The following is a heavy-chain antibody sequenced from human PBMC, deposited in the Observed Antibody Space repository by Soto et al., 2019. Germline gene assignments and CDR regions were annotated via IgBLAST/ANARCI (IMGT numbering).Heavy chain of an antibody. D-gene: IGHD2-15*01. V-gene: IGHV4-4*07. CDR3: ARANVGPPGGGSWIMPFDF. J-gene: IGHJ4*02. CDR1: GGSISSYY. Sequence: QVKLQESGPGLVKPSETLSLTCTVSGGSISSYYWSWIWQSAGQGLEWIGRIYPGGSTNYNPSLKSRVTMSADTSKNQFSLRLTSVTAADTAVYYCARANVGPPGGGSWIMPFDFWGQGTLVTVSS. CDR2: IYPGGST.